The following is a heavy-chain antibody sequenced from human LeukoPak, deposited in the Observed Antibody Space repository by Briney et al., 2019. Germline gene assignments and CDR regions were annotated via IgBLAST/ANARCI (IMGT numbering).Heavy chain of an antibody. J-gene: IGHJ4*02. CDR2: FYYSGST. D-gene: IGHD2-21*02. CDR1: GGSISSGGYC. V-gene: IGHV4-31*03. Sequence: TLSLTCTVSGGSISSGGYCWSWLRQHTGKGLEWIGLFYYSGSTDYNPSLKSRVTISVDTSKNQFSLKLSSVTAADTAVYYCARVVVTTAELRFDYGGQGSEITVS. CDR3: ARVVVTTAELRFDY.